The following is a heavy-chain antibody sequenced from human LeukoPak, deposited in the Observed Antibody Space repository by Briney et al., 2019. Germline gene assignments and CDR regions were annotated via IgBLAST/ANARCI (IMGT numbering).Heavy chain of an antibody. V-gene: IGHV3-49*03. CDR3: SSSWGGYYYFDY. J-gene: IGHJ4*02. Sequence: PGRSLRLSCTASGFTFGDYAMSWFRQAPGKGLEWVGFIRSKAYGGATEYAASVKGRFTISRDDSKSIAYLQMNSLKTEDTGVYYCSSSWGGYYYFDYWGQGTLVTVSS. CDR2: IRSKAYGGAT. D-gene: IGHD7-27*01. CDR1: GFTFGDYA.